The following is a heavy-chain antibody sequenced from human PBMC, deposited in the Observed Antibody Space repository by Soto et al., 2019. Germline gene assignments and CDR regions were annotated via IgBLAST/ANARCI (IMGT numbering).Heavy chain of an antibody. V-gene: IGHV4-34*01. D-gene: IGHD2-15*01. Sequence: SSETLSLTCAVYGGSFSGYYWSWIRQPPGKGLEWIGEINHSGSTNYNPSLKSRVTISVDTSKNQFSLKLSSVTAADTAVYYCARGSCSGGSCYGGYYYYYGMDVWGQGTTVTVSS. CDR1: GGSFSGYY. J-gene: IGHJ6*02. CDR3: ARGSCSGGSCYGGYYYYYGMDV. CDR2: INHSGST.